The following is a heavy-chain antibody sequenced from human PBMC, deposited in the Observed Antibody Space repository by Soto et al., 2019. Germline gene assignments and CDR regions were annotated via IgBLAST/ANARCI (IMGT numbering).Heavy chain of an antibody. CDR2: INSDGSST. V-gene: IGHV3-74*01. CDR3: ARVGGAFWSGYVKYYYYYYGMDV. D-gene: IGHD3-3*01. J-gene: IGHJ6*02. Sequence: EVQLVESGGGLVQPGGSLRLSCAASGFTFSSYWMHWVRQAPGKGLVWVSRINSDGSSTSYADSVKGRFTISRDNAKNTLYLQMNSLRAEDTAVYYCARVGGAFWSGYVKYYYYYYGMDVWGQGTTVTVSS. CDR1: GFTFSSYW.